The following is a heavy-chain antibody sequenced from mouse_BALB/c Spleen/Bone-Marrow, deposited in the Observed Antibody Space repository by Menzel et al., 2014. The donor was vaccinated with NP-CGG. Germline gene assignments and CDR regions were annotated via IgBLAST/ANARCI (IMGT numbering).Heavy chain of an antibody. D-gene: IGHD2-4*01. Sequence: QVHVKQSGADLVKPGASVKLSCKASGYTFTSYWMHWVKQRPGQGLEWIGEINPSNGRTNYNEKFKSKATLTVDKSSSTAYMQLSSLTSEDSAVYYCARERYDYDWKDYCGQATTLTVSS. CDR2: INPSNGRT. CDR3: ARERYDYDWKDY. CDR1: GYTFTSYW. J-gene: IGHJ2*01. V-gene: IGHV1S81*02.